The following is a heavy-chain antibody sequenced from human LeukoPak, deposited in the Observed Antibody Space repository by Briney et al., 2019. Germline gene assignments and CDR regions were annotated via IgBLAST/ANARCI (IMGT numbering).Heavy chain of an antibody. J-gene: IGHJ5*02. Sequence: GGSLRLSCAASGFSFSSYSMNWVRQAPGKGLEWVSSISSSSSYIYYAVSVKGRFTVSRDNAKNSLYLQMNSLRAEDTAVYYCAKGAKRVVGATTHWFDPWGQGTLVTVSS. CDR3: AKGAKRVVGATTHWFDP. D-gene: IGHD1-26*01. V-gene: IGHV3-21*01. CDR1: GFSFSSYS. CDR2: ISSSSSYI.